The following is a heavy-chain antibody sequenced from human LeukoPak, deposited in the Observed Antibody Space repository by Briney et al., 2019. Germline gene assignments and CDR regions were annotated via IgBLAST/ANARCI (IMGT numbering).Heavy chain of an antibody. J-gene: IGHJ4*02. Sequence: SVKVSCKASGGTFSSYAISWVRQAPGQGLEWMGGIIPIFGTANYAQKFQGRVTITADESTSTAYMELSSLRSEDTAVYYCAREDSSSRTVFDYWGQGTLVTVSS. CDR2: IIPIFGTA. D-gene: IGHD6-13*01. CDR1: GGTFSSYA. V-gene: IGHV1-69*13. CDR3: AREDSSSRTVFDY.